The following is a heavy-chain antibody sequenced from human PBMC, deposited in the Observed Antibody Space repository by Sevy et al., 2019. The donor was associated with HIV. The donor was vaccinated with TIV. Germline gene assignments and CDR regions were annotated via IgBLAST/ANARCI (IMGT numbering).Heavy chain of an antibody. CDR2: ISGSGGST. D-gene: IGHD4-4*01. CDR3: AKDVGGNSPLSISYYYYYMDV. J-gene: IGHJ6*03. CDR1: GFTFSSYA. V-gene: IGHV3-23*01. Sequence: GGSLRLSCAASGFTFSSYAMSWVRQAPGKGLEWVSAISGSGGSTYYADSVKGRFTISRDNSKNTLYLQMNSLRAEDTAVYYCAKDVGGNSPLSISYYYYYMDVWGKGTTATVSS.